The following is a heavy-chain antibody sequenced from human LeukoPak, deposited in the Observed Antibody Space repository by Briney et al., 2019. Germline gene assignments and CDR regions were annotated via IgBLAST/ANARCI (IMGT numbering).Heavy chain of an antibody. D-gene: IGHD6-19*01. CDR1: GGSFSGYY. CDR2: INHSGST. V-gene: IGHV4-34*01. CDR3: ASYYSSGWYSFDY. Sequence: PSETLSLTCAVYGGSFSGYYWSWIRQPPGKGLEWIGEINHSGSTNYNPSLKSRVTISVDTSKNQFSLKLSSVTAADTAVYYCASYYSSGWYSFDYWGQGTLVTVSS. J-gene: IGHJ4*02.